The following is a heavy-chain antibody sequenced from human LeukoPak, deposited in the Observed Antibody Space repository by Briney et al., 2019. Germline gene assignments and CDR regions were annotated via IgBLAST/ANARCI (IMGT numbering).Heavy chain of an antibody. CDR3: AREAPATGCFDY. Sequence: GASVKVSCKASGYTFTSYGISWVRQAPGQGLEWMGGIIPIFGTANYAQKFQGRVTITTDESTSTAYMELSSLRSEDTAVYYCAREAPATGCFDYWGQGTLVTVSS. CDR2: IIPIFGTA. V-gene: IGHV1-69*05. D-gene: IGHD2-2*01. J-gene: IGHJ4*02. CDR1: GYTFTSYG.